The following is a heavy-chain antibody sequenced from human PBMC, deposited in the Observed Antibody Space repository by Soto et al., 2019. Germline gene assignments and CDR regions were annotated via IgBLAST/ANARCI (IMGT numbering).Heavy chain of an antibody. CDR2: FDPEDGET. CDR3: ATLYYDYIWGSYRQYYFDY. D-gene: IGHD3-16*02. Sequence: GASVKVSCKVSGYTLTELSMHWVRQAPGKGLEWMGGFDPEDGETIYAQKFQGRVTMTEDTSTDTVYMELSSLRSEDTAVYYCATLYYDYIWGSYRQYYFDYWGQGTLVTVSS. CDR1: GYTLTELS. J-gene: IGHJ4*02. V-gene: IGHV1-24*01.